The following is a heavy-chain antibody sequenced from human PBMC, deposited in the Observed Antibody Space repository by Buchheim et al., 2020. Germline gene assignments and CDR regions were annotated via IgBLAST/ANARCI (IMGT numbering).Heavy chain of an antibody. CDR2: ISGSGGST. CDR3: AKEYYDFWSGYYPSDYYYYMDV. CDR1: GFTFSSYA. J-gene: IGHJ6*03. V-gene: IGHV3-23*01. D-gene: IGHD3-3*01. Sequence: EVQLLESGGGLVQPGGSLRLSCAASGFTFSSYAMSWVRQAPGKGLEWVSAISGSGGSTYYADSVKGRFTISRDNSKNTLYLQMNSLRAEDTAVYYCAKEYYDFWSGYYPSDYYYYMDVWGKGTT.